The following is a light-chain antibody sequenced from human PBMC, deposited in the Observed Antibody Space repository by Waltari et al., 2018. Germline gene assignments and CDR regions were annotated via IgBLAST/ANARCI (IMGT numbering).Light chain of an antibody. CDR1: QDITKS. Sequence: DIQMTQSPSSLSASVGDRVSITCQASQDITKSLNWFQQKPGEAPKVLIYDVSSLRTGVPSRFSGSGSGTHFTFTITSLQPEDIGTYFCQQYARVPLSFGGGTKVEIK. V-gene: IGKV1-33*01. J-gene: IGKJ4*01. CDR3: QQYARVPLS. CDR2: DVS.